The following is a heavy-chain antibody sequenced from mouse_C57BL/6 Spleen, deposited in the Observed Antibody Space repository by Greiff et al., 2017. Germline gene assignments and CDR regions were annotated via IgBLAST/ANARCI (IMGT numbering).Heavy chain of an antibody. V-gene: IGHV1-76*01. D-gene: IGHD1-1*01. CDR3: AREGYYGSSYGGYFDY. CDR2: IYPGSGNT. CDR1: GYTFTDYY. Sequence: VQLQESGPELVRPGASVKLSCKASGYTFTDYYINWVKQRPGQGLEWIARIYPGSGNTYYNEKFKGKATLTAEKSSSTAYMQLSSLTSEDSAVYFCAREGYYGSSYGGYFDYWGQGTTLTVSS. J-gene: IGHJ2*01.